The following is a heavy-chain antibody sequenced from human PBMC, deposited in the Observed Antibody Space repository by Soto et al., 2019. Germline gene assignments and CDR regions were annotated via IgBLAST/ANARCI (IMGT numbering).Heavy chain of an antibody. Sequence: PGGSLRLSCAVSGLTFTNYWMTWVRQAPGMGLEWVSTINKGGGKTYYADSVKGRFTISRDNSKNTLYLQMNSLRAEDTAVYYCAKDETFLQWPDYYYGMDVRGQGTTVTVSS. V-gene: IGHV3-23*01. CDR2: INKGGGKT. D-gene: IGHD6-19*01. CDR3: AKDETFLQWPDYYYGMDV. J-gene: IGHJ6*02. CDR1: GLTFTNYW.